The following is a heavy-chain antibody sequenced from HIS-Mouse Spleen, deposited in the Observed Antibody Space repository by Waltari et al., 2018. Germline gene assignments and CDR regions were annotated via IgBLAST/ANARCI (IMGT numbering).Heavy chain of an antibody. CDR3: AREIPYSSSWYDWYFDL. CDR1: GGSISSSSYY. D-gene: IGHD6-13*01. J-gene: IGHJ2*01. CDR2: IYYSGST. V-gene: IGHV4-39*07. Sequence: QLQLQESGPGLVKPSETLSLTCTVSGGSISSSSYYWGWIRQPPGTGLEWSGSIYYSGSTYYNPALKSRVTISVDTSKNQCSLKLSSVTAADTAVYYCAREIPYSSSWYDWYFDLWGRGTLVTVSS.